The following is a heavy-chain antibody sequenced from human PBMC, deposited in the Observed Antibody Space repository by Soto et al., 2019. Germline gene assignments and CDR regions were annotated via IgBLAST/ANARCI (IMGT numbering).Heavy chain of an antibody. CDR3: AKDSSSWHDAFDI. CDR1: GFTFSSYG. J-gene: IGHJ3*02. Sequence: QVQLVESGGGVVQPGRSLRLSCAASGFTFSSYGMHWVRQAPGKGLEWVAVISYDGSNKYYADSVKGRFTISRDNSKNTLYLQMNSLRAEDTAVYCCAKDSSSWHDAFDIWGQGTMVTVSS. CDR2: ISYDGSNK. D-gene: IGHD6-13*01. V-gene: IGHV3-30*18.